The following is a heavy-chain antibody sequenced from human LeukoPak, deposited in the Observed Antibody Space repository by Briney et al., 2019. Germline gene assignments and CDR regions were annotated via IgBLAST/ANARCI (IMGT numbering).Heavy chain of an antibody. CDR2: ISSSSSYI. D-gene: IGHD6-19*01. CDR3: ASRYSSGWYGFDP. Sequence: GGSLRLSCAASGFTFSSYSMNWVRQAPGKGLEWVSSISSSSSYIYYADSVKGRFTISRDNAKNSLYLQMNSLRAEDTAVYYCASRYSSGWYGFDPWGQGTLVTVSS. CDR1: GFTFSSYS. J-gene: IGHJ5*02. V-gene: IGHV3-21*01.